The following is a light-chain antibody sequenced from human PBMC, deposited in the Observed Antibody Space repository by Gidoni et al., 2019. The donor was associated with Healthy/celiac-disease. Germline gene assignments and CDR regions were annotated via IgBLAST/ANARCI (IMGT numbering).Light chain of an antibody. CDR2: DAS. CDR3: QQRSNWPLMCS. V-gene: IGKV3-11*01. CDR1: QSVSSY. Sequence: EIVLTQSPATLSLSPGERATLSCRASQSVSSYLAWYQQKPGQAPRLLIYDASNRATGIPARLSGSGSGTDFTLTISSLEPEDFAVYYCQQRSNWPLMCSFGQGTKLEIK. J-gene: IGKJ2*04.